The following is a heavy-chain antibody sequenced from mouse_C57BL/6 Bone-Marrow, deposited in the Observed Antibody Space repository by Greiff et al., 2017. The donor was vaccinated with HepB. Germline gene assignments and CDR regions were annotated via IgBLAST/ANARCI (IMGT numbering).Heavy chain of an antibody. V-gene: IGHV10-3*01. CDR2: IRSNSSNSAT. CDR3: VRDYFGD. J-gene: IGHJ2*01. Sequence: DVQLQESGGGLVQPKGSLKLSCAASGFTFNTYAMHWVRQAPGKGLEWVARIRSNSSNSATSYADSVKDRFTISKDDSQSILYLQMNNLKTEDTALYYCVRDYFGDWGQGTTLTVSS. CDR1: GFTFNTYA.